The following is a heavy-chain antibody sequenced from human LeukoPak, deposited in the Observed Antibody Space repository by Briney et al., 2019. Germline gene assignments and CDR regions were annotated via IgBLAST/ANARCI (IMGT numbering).Heavy chain of an antibody. CDR3: ARAPTEEYYFDY. CDR2: IWYDGSNT. Sequence: GGSLRLSCAASGFTFTSYDMHWVRQAPGKGLEWVALIWYDGSNTYYADSVRGRFTISRDNSKNTLYLQMNSLRAEDTAVYYCARAPTEEYYFDYWGQGTLVTVSS. J-gene: IGHJ4*02. V-gene: IGHV3-30*02. CDR1: GFTFTSYD.